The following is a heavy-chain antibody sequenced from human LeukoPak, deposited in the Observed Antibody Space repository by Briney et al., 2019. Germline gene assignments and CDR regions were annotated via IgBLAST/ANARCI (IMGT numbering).Heavy chain of an antibody. CDR1: GGSISSGGYS. J-gene: IGHJ6*03. CDR2: IYHSGST. V-gene: IGHV4-30-2*01. CDR3: ARLALGYYYYMDV. Sequence: SETLSLACAVSGGSISSGGYSWSWIRQPPGKGLEWIGYIYHSGSTYYNPSLKSRVTMSVDTSKNQFSLKLSSVTAADTAVYYCARLALGYYYYMDVWGKGTTVTVSS. D-gene: IGHD7-27*01.